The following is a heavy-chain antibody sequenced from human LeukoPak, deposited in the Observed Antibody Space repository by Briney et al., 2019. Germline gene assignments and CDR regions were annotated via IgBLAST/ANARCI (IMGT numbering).Heavy chain of an antibody. D-gene: IGHD3-10*01. Sequence: GGSLRLSCAASGFTFSSYAMSWVRQAPGKGLEWVSAISGSDRSTYYADSVKGRFSISRDNSKNTLYMQMNSLRAEDTAVYYCAKDDDGSGSYPSFHYWGQGTLVTVSS. CDR3: AKDDDGSGSYPSFHY. CDR1: GFTFSSYA. V-gene: IGHV3-23*01. CDR2: ISGSDRST. J-gene: IGHJ4*02.